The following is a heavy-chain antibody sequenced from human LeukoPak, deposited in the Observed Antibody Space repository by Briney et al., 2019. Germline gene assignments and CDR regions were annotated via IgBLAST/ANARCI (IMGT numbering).Heavy chain of an antibody. CDR2: LHSSGST. J-gene: IGHJ4*02. CDR1: GGSISGYY. V-gene: IGHV4-59*01. CDR3: ARGGGGYDSSFYFDY. Sequence: PSETLSLTCTVSGGSISGYYWSWMRQPPGKGLEWIGYLHSSGSTNYNPSLKSRVTISVDTSTNQFSLKLSSVTAADTAVYYCARGGGGYDSSFYFDYWGQGTLVTVSS. D-gene: IGHD5-12*01.